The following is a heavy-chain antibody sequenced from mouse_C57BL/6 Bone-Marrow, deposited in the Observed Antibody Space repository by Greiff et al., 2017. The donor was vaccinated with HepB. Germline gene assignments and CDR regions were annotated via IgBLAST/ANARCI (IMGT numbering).Heavy chain of an antibody. V-gene: IGHV5-6*01. CDR3: ARIYYDYDAWFAY. D-gene: IGHD2-4*01. CDR1: GFTFSSYG. J-gene: IGHJ3*01. Sequence: EVQLVESGGDLVKPGWSLKLSCAASGFTFSSYGMSWVRQTPDKRLEWVATISSGGSYTYYPDSVKGRFTISRDNAKNTLYLQMSSLKSEDTAMYYCARIYYDYDAWFAYWGQGTLVTVSA. CDR2: ISSGGSYT.